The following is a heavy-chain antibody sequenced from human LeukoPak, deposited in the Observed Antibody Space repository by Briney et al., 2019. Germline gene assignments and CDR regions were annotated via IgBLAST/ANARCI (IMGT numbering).Heavy chain of an antibody. CDR3: ARDPVAVNDAFDI. D-gene: IGHD6-19*01. Sequence: GGSLRLSCAASGFTFSSYGMNWVRRAPGKVLEWLSYISSSSNSIYYADSVKGRFTISRDNAKNSLYLQMNSLRAEDTAVYYCARDPVAVNDAFDIWGQGTMVTVSS. CDR2: ISSSSNSI. CDR1: GFTFSSYG. V-gene: IGHV3-48*01. J-gene: IGHJ3*02.